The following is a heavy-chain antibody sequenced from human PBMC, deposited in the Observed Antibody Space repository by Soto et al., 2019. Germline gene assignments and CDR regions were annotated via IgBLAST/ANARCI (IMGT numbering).Heavy chain of an antibody. CDR2: ISYDGSNK. J-gene: IGHJ3*02. CDR3: ATLDIVVVVEGAFDI. Sequence: QVQLVGSGGGVVQPGRSLRLSCAASGFTFSSYGMHWVRQAPGKGLEWVAVISYDGSNKYYADSVKGRFTISRDNSKNTLYLQMNSLRAEDTAVYYCATLDIVVVVEGAFDIWGQGTMATVSS. D-gene: IGHD2-15*01. V-gene: IGHV3-30*03. CDR1: GFTFSSYG.